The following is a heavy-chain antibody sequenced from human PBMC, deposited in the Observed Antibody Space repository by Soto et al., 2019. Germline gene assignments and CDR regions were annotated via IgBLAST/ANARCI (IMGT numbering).Heavy chain of an antibody. CDR1: GGSISSGTSY. J-gene: IGHJ4*02. Sequence: ASETLSLTCTVSGGSISSGTSYWSWIRQRPGKGLEWIGYIFYSGSFYYTPSLRGRVMILADTSKNQFSLRLSSVTAADTAVYYCGRYYDYMVFDYWGQGTLVTVPS. CDR2: IFYSGSF. CDR3: GRYYDYMVFDY. V-gene: IGHV4-31*03. D-gene: IGHD3-16*01.